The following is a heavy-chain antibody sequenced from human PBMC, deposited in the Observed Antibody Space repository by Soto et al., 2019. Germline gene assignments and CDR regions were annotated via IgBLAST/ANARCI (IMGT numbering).Heavy chain of an antibody. D-gene: IGHD3-22*01. CDR1: GFTFSSYA. CDR3: ARVYYYDSSGYRLFYYYYYGMDV. CDR2: ISYDGSNK. J-gene: IGHJ6*02. Sequence: GGSLRLSCAASGFTFSSYAMHWVRQAPGKGLEWVAVISYDGSNKYYADSVKGRFTISRDNSKNTLYLQMNSLRAEDTAVYYCARVYYYDSSGYRLFYYYYYGMDVWGQGTTVTVSS. V-gene: IGHV3-30-3*01.